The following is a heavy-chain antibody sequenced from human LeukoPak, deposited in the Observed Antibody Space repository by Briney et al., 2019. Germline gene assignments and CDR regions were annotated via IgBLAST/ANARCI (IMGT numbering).Heavy chain of an antibody. V-gene: IGHV1-2*02. J-gene: IGHJ4*02. D-gene: IGHD2-15*01. Sequence: GASVEVSCKASGYTFAAYYVHWVRQAPGQGLEWMGWINPHSGGTEYAQKFRGRVTMTRDTSISTAYMELSTLISDDTAVYYCARVAVGYCSRGSCYPDDHFDFWGQGALVTVSS. CDR1: GYTFAAYY. CDR3: ARVAVGYCSRGSCYPDDHFDF. CDR2: INPHSGGT.